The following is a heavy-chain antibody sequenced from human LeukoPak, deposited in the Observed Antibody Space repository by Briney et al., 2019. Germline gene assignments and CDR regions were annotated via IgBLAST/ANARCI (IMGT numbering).Heavy chain of an antibody. CDR1: GGSISTYY. CDR3: ARDLHDFWSGSFDC. J-gene: IGHJ4*02. V-gene: IGHV4-4*07. Sequence: SETLSLTCTVSGGSISTYYWSWIRQPAGKGLEWIGRIYTSGSTNYNPSLESRVTMSVDTSKNQFSLKLSSVTAADTAVYYCARDLHDFWSGSFDCWGQGTLVTVSS. D-gene: IGHD3-3*01. CDR2: IYTSGST.